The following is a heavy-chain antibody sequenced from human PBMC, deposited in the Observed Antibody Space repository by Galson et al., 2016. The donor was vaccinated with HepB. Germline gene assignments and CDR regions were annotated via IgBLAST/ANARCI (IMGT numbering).Heavy chain of an antibody. D-gene: IGHD3-9*01. V-gene: IGHV3-21*06. CDR3: ARGSNYDILTGYLS. J-gene: IGHJ4*02. CDR2: ISGTGTYI. CDR1: GFTFITYS. Sequence: SLRLSCAASGFTFITYSMNWVRQAPGKGLEWVSSISGTGTYIYYAESVKGRFTISRDNAKNLLYLQMNSLRAEDTAVYYCARGSNYDILTGYLSWGQGTLVIVSS.